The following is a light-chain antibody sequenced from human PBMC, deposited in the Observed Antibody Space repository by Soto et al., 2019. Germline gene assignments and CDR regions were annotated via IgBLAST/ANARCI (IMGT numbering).Light chain of an antibody. Sequence: EIVLTQTPLSLPVSPGEPASISCRSSQSLLDTDDGSTYLDWYLQKPGQSPQLLIYALSSRASGVPDRFSGSXSGTEFTLRIXRXXXXXXXVXYXMQHTDFPITFGQGTRLEIK. V-gene: IGKV2-40*01. CDR3: MQHTDFPIT. J-gene: IGKJ5*01. CDR2: ALS. CDR1: QSLLDTDDGSTY.